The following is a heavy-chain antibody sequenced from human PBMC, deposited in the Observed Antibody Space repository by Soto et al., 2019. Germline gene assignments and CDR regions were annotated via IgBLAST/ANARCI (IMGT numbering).Heavy chain of an antibody. CDR3: ARAHVRHKLGPSDY. D-gene: IGHD3-16*01. CDR2: TNPKSGVT. J-gene: IGHJ4*02. Sequence: QVRLVQSGAEVKKPGASVKVSCKASGYSFTGYFMHWVRQVPGQGLEWMGWTNPKSGVTKYPQKFQGRVTMTRDTSISTAYMELTRLRSDDTAVYDCARAHVRHKLGPSDYWGQGTLVTVSS. CDR1: GYSFTGYF. V-gene: IGHV1-2*02.